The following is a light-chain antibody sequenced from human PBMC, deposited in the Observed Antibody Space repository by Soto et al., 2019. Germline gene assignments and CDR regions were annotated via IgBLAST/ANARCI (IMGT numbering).Light chain of an antibody. V-gene: IGLV2-14*02. CDR2: EGS. J-gene: IGLJ1*01. CDR1: SSAVGSYRL. CDR3: CSFTTTSTHV. Sequence: QSALTQPASVSGSPGQSITISCTGSSSAVGSYRLVSWYQCHPGKVPKLIIYEGSKRPSGVSNRFSGPEPGNTASLTISGLQVEDEAEYFCCSFTTTSTHVFGTGTKLTVL.